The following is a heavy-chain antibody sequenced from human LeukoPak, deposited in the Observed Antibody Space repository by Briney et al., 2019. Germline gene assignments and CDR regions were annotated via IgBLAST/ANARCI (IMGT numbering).Heavy chain of an antibody. Sequence: PGGSLRLSCAASGFTFTNYGMHWVRQAPGKGLEWVAVIWYDGSNQYYADSVKGRFTISRDNSKNTLYLQMNGLRAEDTAVYYCSANFDFWGQGTLVTVSS. V-gene: IGHV3-33*01. CDR3: SANFDF. J-gene: IGHJ4*02. CDR2: IWYDGSNQ. CDR1: GFTFTNYG. D-gene: IGHD6-25*01.